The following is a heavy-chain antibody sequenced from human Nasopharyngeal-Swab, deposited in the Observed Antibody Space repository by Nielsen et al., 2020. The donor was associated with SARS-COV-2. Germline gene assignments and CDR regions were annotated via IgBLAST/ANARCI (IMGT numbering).Heavy chain of an antibody. Sequence: WIRQPPGKGLEWIGSIYYSGSTYYNASLKSRVTISVDTSKNQFSLKLSSVTAADTAVYYCATTPPSPIQGGPHTYFDDGGKGT. CDR2: IYYSGST. V-gene: IGHV4-39*01. D-gene: IGHD5-18*01. CDR3: ATTPPSPIQGGPHTYFDD. J-gene: IGHJ4*02.